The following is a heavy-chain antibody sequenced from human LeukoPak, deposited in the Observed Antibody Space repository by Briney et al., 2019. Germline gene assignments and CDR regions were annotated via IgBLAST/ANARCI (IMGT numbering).Heavy chain of an antibody. CDR2: IYTSGST. CDR1: GGSISSYY. D-gene: IGHD5-12*01. J-gene: IGHJ4*02. V-gene: IGHV4-4*07. CDR3: ARSQLPSGYEGFNIDY. Sequence: SETLSLTCTVSGGSISSYYWSWIRQPAGKGLEWIGRIYTSGSTNYNPSLKSRVTMSVDTSKNQFSLKLSSVTAADTAVYYCARSQLPSGYEGFNIDYWGQGTLVPVSS.